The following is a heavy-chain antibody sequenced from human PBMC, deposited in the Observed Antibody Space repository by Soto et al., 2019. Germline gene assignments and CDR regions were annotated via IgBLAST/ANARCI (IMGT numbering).Heavy chain of an antibody. CDR3: AKDSGYQLPDNYFYYGLDV. J-gene: IGHJ6*02. Sequence: PGGSLRLSCAASGFTFSSYSMNWVRQAPGKGLEWVSYISSSSSTIYYADSVKGRFTISRDNVKNTLSLQMNSLRPEDTAVYYCAKDSGYQLPDNYFYYGLDVWGQGTTVTVSS. D-gene: IGHD2-2*01. CDR2: ISSSSSTI. CDR1: GFTFSSYS. V-gene: IGHV3-48*01.